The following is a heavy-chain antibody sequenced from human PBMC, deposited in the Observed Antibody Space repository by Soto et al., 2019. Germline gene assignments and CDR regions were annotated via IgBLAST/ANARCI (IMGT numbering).Heavy chain of an antibody. V-gene: IGHV3-23*01. Sequence: GGSLRLSCAASGFTFSSYAMSWVRQAPGKGLEWVSAISGSGGSTSYADSVKGRFTISRDNSKNTLYLQMNSLRADDTAVYYCAKWYRGSGCYHVYYWGQGTLVTVSS. D-gene: IGHD6-25*01. J-gene: IGHJ4*02. CDR2: ISGSGGST. CDR3: AKWYRGSGCYHVYY. CDR1: GFTFSSYA.